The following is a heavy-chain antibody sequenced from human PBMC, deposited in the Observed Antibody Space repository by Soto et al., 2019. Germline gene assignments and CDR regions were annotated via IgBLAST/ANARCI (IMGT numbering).Heavy chain of an antibody. Sequence: PAETLCLTCTVSGGSISIGDYYWSWIRQPPGKGLEWIGYIYYSGSTYYNPSLKSRVTISVDTSKNQFSLKLSSVTAADTAVYYCARGAVVVTDNYYYYGMDVWGQGTTVTVSS. V-gene: IGHV4-30-4*01. CDR2: IYYSGST. D-gene: IGHD3-22*01. CDR3: ARGAVVVTDNYYYYGMDV. CDR1: GGSISIGDYY. J-gene: IGHJ6*02.